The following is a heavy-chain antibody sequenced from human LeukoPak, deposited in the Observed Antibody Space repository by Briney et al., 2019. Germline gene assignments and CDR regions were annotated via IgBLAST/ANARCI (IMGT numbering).Heavy chain of an antibody. V-gene: IGHV3-30*02. CDR2: FWYNGRNE. CDR3: AKDHCSGASCNTYYFDY. J-gene: IGHJ4*02. Sequence: GGSLRLSCAASGFTFRNYVMHWVRQAPGKGLEWVAVFWYNGRNEYYADSVKGRFTISRDDSKNTLYLQMDSLSVEDTAVYYCAKDHCSGASCNTYYFDYRGQGILVTVSS. CDR1: GFTFRNYV. D-gene: IGHD2-2*02.